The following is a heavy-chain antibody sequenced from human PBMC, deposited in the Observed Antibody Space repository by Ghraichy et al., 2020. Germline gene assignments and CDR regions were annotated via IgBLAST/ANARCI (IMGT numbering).Heavy chain of an antibody. V-gene: IGHV3-21*01. J-gene: IGHJ6*02. CDR1: GFTFSSYS. CDR2: ISSSSSYI. CDR3: ARDLVVVPAATLYYYYGMDV. D-gene: IGHD2-2*01. Sequence: GGSLRLSCAASGFTFSSYSMNWVRQAPGKRLEWVSSISSSSSYIYYADSVKGRFTISRDNAKNSLYLQMNSLRAEDTAVYYCARDLVVVPAATLYYYYGMDVWGQGTTVTVSS.